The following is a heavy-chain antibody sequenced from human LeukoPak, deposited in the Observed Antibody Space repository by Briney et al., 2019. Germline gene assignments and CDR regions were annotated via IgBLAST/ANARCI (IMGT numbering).Heavy chain of an antibody. CDR1: GYSFTSYW. V-gene: IGHV5-51*01. J-gene: IGHJ5*02. D-gene: IGHD4-17*01. CDR3: ARLHGDFFYPNWFDP. CDR2: IYPGDSDT. Sequence: GESLKISCKGSGYSFTSYWIGWVRQIPGQGLEWMAIIYPGDSDTRYSPSFQGQVTFSADKSISTAYLQWSSLQASDTAMYYCARLHGDFFYPNWFDPWGQGTLVTVSS.